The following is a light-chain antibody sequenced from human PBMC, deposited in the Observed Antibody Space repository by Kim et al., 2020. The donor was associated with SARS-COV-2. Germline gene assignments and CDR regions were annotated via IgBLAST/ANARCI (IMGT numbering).Light chain of an antibody. J-gene: IGKJ5*01. CDR2: DAS. V-gene: IGKV3-11*01. Sequence: LSPGKRATLSCRASQIVSSYLAWDQQKPGQAPRLLISDASNRATGIPARFSGSESGTDFTLTISSLEPEDFAVYYCQHRDNWPPLTFGQGTRLEIK. CDR1: QIVSSY. CDR3: QHRDNWPPLT.